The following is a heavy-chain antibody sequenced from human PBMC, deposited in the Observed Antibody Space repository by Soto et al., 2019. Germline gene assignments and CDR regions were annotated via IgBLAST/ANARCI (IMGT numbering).Heavy chain of an antibody. D-gene: IGHD6-13*01. CDR2: INHSGST. CDR3: ARGWVAAAGKVDY. J-gene: IGHJ4*02. CDR1: GGSFSGYY. Sequence: SETLSLTCAVYGGSFSGYYWSWIRQPPGKGLEWIGEINHSGSTNYNPSLKSRVTISVDTSKNQFSLKLSSVTAADTAVYYCARGWVAAAGKVDYWGQGTLVTSPQ. V-gene: IGHV4-34*01.